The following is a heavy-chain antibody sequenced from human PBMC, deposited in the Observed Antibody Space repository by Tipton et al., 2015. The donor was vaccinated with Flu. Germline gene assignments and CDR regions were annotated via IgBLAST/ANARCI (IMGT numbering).Heavy chain of an antibody. Sequence: QLVQSGAEVKEPGESLKISCQGSGFDFTKYWFAWVRQMPGKGLEWMGVIYPYDSDIRYSPSFRGQVTISADQSINTAYVQWSSLKASDTALYFCARQTGLGTIGATDVWGQGTTVTVS. V-gene: IGHV5-51*01. CDR2: IYPYDSDI. J-gene: IGHJ6*02. D-gene: IGHD1-1*01. CDR3: ARQTGLGTIGATDV. CDR1: GFDFTKYW.